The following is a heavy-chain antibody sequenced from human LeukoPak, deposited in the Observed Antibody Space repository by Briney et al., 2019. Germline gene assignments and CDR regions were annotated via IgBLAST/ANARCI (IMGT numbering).Heavy chain of an antibody. V-gene: IGHV1-18*04. Sequence: ASVKVSCKASGYTFTSYGISWVRQAPGQGLEWMGWISAYNGNTNYAQKLQGRVTMTTDTSTSTAYMELRSLRSDDTAVYYCARDRMVRGFDYYYGMDAWGKGTTVTVSS. CDR1: GYTFTSYG. CDR2: ISAYNGNT. D-gene: IGHD3-10*01. J-gene: IGHJ6*04. CDR3: ARDRMVRGFDYYYGMDA.